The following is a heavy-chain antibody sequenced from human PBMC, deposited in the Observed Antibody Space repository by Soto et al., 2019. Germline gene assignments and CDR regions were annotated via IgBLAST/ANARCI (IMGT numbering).Heavy chain of an antibody. Sequence: EVQLVESGGGLVQPGGSLRLSCAASGFTFSVYSMNWIRQAPGKGLQWVSYMTSDMKTIHYADSVQGRFTISRDNAKNLVYLQMTSLRAEDTAVYYCARSVEGHFDYGGQGALVTVSS. D-gene: IGHD6-19*01. CDR1: GFTFSVYS. CDR3: ARSVEGHFDY. CDR2: MTSDMKTI. V-gene: IGHV3-48*01. J-gene: IGHJ4*02.